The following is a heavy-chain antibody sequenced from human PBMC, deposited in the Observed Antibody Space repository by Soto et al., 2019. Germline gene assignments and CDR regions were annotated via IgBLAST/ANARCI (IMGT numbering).Heavy chain of an antibody. Sequence: QLQLQESGPGLVKPSETLSLTCTASGDSISTRSNYWAWIRQPPGKGLEWIGRIYYTAATYYNPSFKRQAPLYQDTPRTQSPLNLSFVPAADTALYYCAREGPPSRAHNAPEYSPHWGQDPPVTVSS. J-gene: IGHJ1*01. CDR2: IYYTAAT. D-gene: IGHD2-2*01. V-gene: IGHV4-39*02. CDR3: AREGPPSRAHNAPEYSPH. CDR1: GDSISTRSNY.